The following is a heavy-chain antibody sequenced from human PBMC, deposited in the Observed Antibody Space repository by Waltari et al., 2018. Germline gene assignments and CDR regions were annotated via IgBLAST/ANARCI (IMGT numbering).Heavy chain of an antibody. CDR3: ARYAYYDSSGYYQVFDY. CDR2: IYYSGST. D-gene: IGHD3-22*01. V-gene: IGHV4-39*01. CDR1: GGSISSSSYS. J-gene: IGHJ4*02. Sequence: QLQLQESGPGLVKPSETLSLTCTVSGGSISSSSYSWGWIRQPPGKGLEWIGSIYYSGSTYYNPSLKSRVTISVDTSKNQFSLKLSSVTAADTAVYYCARYAYYDSSGYYQVFDYWGQGTLVTVSS.